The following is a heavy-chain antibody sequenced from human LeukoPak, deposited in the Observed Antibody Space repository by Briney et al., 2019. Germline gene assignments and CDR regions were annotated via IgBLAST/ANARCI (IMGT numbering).Heavy chain of an antibody. J-gene: IGHJ3*02. CDR2: ISSSSSYI. CDR1: GFIFSNAW. D-gene: IGHD4-23*01. Sequence: GGSLRLSCAASGFIFSNAWMSWVRQAPGKGLEWVSSISSSSSYIYYADSVKGRFTISRDNAKNSLYLQMNSLRAEDTAVYYCARDGYDYGGNDAFDIWGQGTMVTVSS. V-gene: IGHV3-21*01. CDR3: ARDGYDYGGNDAFDI.